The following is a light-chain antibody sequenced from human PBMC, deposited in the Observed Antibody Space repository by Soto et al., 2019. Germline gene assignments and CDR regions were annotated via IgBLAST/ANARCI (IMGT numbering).Light chain of an antibody. CDR3: FSYTRSGTYV. Sequence: QSALTQPASVSGSPGQSITISCTGTSSDVGNYKYVSWYQQHPGKAPKLMIYEVSNRPSGVSNRFSGSKSGNTASLTISGLKAEDETDYYCFSYTRSGTYVFGTGTKVTVL. CDR2: EVS. CDR1: SSDVGNYKY. V-gene: IGLV2-14*01. J-gene: IGLJ1*01.